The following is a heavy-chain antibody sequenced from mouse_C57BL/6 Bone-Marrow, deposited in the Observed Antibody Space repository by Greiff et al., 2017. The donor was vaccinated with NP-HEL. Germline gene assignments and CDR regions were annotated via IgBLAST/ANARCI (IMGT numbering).Heavy chain of an antibody. CDR2: IDPSASYT. CDR3: ARKGYYYGSSLYY. D-gene: IGHD1-1*01. Sequence: QVQLQQPGAELVMPGASVKLSCKASGYTFTSYWMPWVKQRPGQGLEWIGEIDPSASYTNYNPKLKGKSTWTVDKSSSTAYMQLSSLTSDDSAVYYCARKGYYYGSSLYYWGQGTTLTVSS. V-gene: IGHV1-69*01. CDR1: GYTFTSYW. J-gene: IGHJ2*01.